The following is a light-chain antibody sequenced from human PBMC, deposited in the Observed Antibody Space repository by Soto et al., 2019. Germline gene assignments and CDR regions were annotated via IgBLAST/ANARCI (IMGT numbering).Light chain of an antibody. Sequence: QSVLTQPRSVSGSPGQSVTISCTGTSSDVGGYNYVSWYQQHPDKAPKLMIYDVSKRPSGVPDRFSASKSGNTASLTISGLQAEDEAGYYCCSYAGTYTWVFGGGTKLTVL. J-gene: IGLJ3*02. CDR1: SSDVGGYNY. V-gene: IGLV2-11*01. CDR2: DVS. CDR3: CSYAGTYTWV.